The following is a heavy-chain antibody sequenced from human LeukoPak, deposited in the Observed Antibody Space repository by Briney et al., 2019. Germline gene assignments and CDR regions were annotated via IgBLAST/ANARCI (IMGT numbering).Heavy chain of an antibody. Sequence: GGSLRLSCAASGFTFSDYYMSWIRQAPGKGLEWVSYISSSSSYTNYADSVKGRFTISRDNVKNSLYLQMNSLRAEDTAVYYCARDYYDSSGYYLGYYYYGMDVWGQGTTVTVSS. CDR2: ISSSSSYT. D-gene: IGHD3-22*01. J-gene: IGHJ6*02. CDR1: GFTFSDYY. CDR3: ARDYYDSSGYYLGYYYYGMDV. V-gene: IGHV3-11*05.